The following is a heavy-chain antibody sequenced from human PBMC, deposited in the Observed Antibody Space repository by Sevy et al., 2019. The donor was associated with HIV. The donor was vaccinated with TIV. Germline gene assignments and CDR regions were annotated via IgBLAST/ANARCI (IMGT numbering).Heavy chain of an antibody. D-gene: IGHD5-18*01. CDR2: MKEDGSDK. CDR3: VRGGVAGYSYSLDQ. V-gene: IGHV3-7*01. J-gene: IGHJ4*02. Sequence: GGSLRLSCAASGFTFSVYWMTWVRQAPGKGLEWVATMKEDGSDKDYVDSVKGRFTISRDNAKNSLYLQMNSLRAEDTAVYYCVRGGVAGYSYSLDQWGLGTLVTVSS. CDR1: GFTFSVYW.